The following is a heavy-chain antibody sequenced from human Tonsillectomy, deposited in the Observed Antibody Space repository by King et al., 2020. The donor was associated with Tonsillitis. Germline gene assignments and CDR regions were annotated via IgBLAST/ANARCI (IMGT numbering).Heavy chain of an antibody. V-gene: IGHV3-30*02. D-gene: IGHD6-19*01. CDR3: AKSRGKEALAEDFDY. CDR1: GFTFSIYG. Sequence: VQLVESGGGVVQPGGSLRLSCAASGFTFSIYGIHWVRQAPGKGLEWVAFVQYDGSLTHYTDSVEGRFTISRDTSKKTIYLQMNSLRPEDTAIYYCAKSRGKEALAEDFDYWGQGTLVTVSS. CDR2: VQYDGSLT. J-gene: IGHJ4*02.